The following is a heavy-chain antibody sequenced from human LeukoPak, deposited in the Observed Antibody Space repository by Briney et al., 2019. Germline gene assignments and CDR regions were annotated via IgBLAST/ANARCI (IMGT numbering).Heavy chain of an antibody. CDR3: ARDSTGGYGDYWFDP. CDR2: ISHDAKST. J-gene: IGHJ5*02. V-gene: IGHV3-30*03. Sequence: PGGSLRLSCAASGFTFSDYYMSWVRQVPGKGLEWVTVISHDAKSTYHVDSVKGRFTISRDNSKNTLYLQMNSLRAEDTAVYYCARDSTGGYGDYWFDPWGQGTLVTVSS. D-gene: IGHD4-17*01. CDR1: GFTFSDYY.